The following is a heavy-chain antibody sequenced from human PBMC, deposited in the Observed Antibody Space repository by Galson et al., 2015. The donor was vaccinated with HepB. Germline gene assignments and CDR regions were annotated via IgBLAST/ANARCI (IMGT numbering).Heavy chain of an antibody. V-gene: IGHV3-11*06. J-gene: IGHJ2*01. CDR2: ISSSSSYT. CDR1: GFTFSDYY. D-gene: IGHD4-23*01. Sequence: SLRLSCAASGFTFSDYYMSWIRQAPGKGLEWVSYISSSSSYTNYADSVKGRFTISRDNAKNSLYLQMNSLRAEDTAVYYCARVTVTRGWYFDLWGRGTLVTVSS. CDR3: ARVTVTRGWYFDL.